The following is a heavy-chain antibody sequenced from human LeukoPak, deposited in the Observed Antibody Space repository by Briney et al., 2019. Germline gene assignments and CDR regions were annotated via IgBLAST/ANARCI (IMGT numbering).Heavy chain of an antibody. CDR3: AKESGKFDY. CDR1: GLPIADFA. J-gene: IGHJ4*02. CDR2: ISGDGVST. Sequence: EGSLRLSCVASGLPIADFAMHWVRQAPGKGLEWVSLISGDGVSTFYADSVKGRFSISRDNSKNSLYLEMTSLRTEDAAMYYCAKESGKFDYWGQGTLVAVSS. V-gene: IGHV3-43*02.